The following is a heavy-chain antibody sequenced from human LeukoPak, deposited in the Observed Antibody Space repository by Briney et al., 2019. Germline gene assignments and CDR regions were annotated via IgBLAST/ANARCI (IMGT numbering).Heavy chain of an antibody. CDR3: ARVLKDYDILTGYYSSLDY. Sequence: ASVKVSCKASGYTFTSYDINWVRQATGQGLEWMGWMNPNCGNTGYAQKFQGRVTMTRNTSISTAYMELSSLRSEDTAVYYCARVLKDYDILTGYYSSLDYWGQGTLVTVSS. CDR1: GYTFTSYD. J-gene: IGHJ4*02. CDR2: MNPNCGNT. D-gene: IGHD3-9*01. V-gene: IGHV1-8*01.